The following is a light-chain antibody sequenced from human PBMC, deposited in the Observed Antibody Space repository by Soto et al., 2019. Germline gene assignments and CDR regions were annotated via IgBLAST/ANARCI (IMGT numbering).Light chain of an antibody. J-gene: IGKJ1*01. CDR1: QSVGSY. CDR2: DAS. Sequence: EIVLTQSPATLSLSPGERATLSCRASQSVGSYLAWYQQKLGQAPRLLIYDASNRATGIPARFSGSGSGTDFTLTISSLEPEDFAVYYCQQRSNWPRTFCQGTKVEIK. CDR3: QQRSNWPRT. V-gene: IGKV3-11*01.